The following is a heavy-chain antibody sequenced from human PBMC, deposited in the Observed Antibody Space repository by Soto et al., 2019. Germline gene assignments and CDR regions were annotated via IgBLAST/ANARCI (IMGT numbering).Heavy chain of an antibody. CDR2: ISSSSSYI. CDR3: ARGLEMATIGPFDY. J-gene: IGHJ4*02. Sequence: EVQLVESGGGLVKPGGSLRLSCSASGFTLSSHCMNLVRQAPGKGLEGGPSISSSSSYIYYADSVKGRFTISRDNAKNSLYLQMNSLRAEDTAVYYCARGLEMATIGPFDYWGQGTLVTVSS. CDR1: GFTLSSHC. D-gene: IGHD5-12*01. V-gene: IGHV3-21*01.